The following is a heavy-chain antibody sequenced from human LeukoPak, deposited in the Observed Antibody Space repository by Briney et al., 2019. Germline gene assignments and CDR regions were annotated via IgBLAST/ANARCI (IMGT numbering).Heavy chain of an antibody. Sequence: WASVTVSCKASGYTFTGYYMHWVRQAPGQGLEWMGWINPNSGGTNYAQKFQGRVTMTRDTSISTAYMEMSRLRSDDTAVYYGGRYKDCSGWYGWFDPWGQGTLVTVSS. CDR3: GRYKDCSGWYGWFDP. V-gene: IGHV1-2*02. J-gene: IGHJ5*02. D-gene: IGHD6-19*01. CDR2: INPNSGGT. CDR1: GYTFTGYY.